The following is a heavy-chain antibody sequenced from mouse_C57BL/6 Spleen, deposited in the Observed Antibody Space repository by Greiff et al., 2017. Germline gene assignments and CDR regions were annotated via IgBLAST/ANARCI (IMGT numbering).Heavy chain of an antibody. CDR1: GFTFSSYG. V-gene: IGHV5-6*01. Sequence: EVKLVESGGDLVKPGGSLKLSCAASGFTFSSYGMSWVRQTPDKRLEWVAPISSGGSYTYYPDSVKGRLTISRDNAKNTLYLQMSSLKSEDTAMYYCARHECYYDYDQGYYFGYWGQGTTLTVSS. D-gene: IGHD2-4*01. J-gene: IGHJ2*01. CDR3: ARHECYYDYDQGYYFGY. CDR2: ISSGGSYT.